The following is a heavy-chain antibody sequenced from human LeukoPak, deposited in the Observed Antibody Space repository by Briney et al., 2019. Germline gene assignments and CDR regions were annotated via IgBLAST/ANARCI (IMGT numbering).Heavy chain of an antibody. CDR3: ATAAY. Sequence: ASVKVSCKVSGYTLAKLSIHWVRQAPGDGLEWMGGFHPEYYDTTHAQKFQGRVAMTEDTSTDTAYMELSSLRSEDTAVYYCATAAYWGQGTLVTVSS. CDR1: GYTLAKLS. CDR2: FHPEYYDT. V-gene: IGHV1-24*01. J-gene: IGHJ4*02.